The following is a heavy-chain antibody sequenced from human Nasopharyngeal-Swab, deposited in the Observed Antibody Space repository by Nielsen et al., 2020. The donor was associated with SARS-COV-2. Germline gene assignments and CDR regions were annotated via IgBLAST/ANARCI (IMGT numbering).Heavy chain of an antibody. V-gene: IGHV3-11*04. Sequence: GESLKISCAASGFTFSDYYMSWIRQAPGKGLEWVSYISSSGSTIYYADSVKGRFTISRDNAKNSLYLQMNSLRAEDTAVYYCARDSEGVAADYWGRGTLVTVSS. D-gene: IGHD6-19*01. CDR3: ARDSEGVAADY. CDR1: GFTFSDYY. CDR2: ISSSGSTI. J-gene: IGHJ4*02.